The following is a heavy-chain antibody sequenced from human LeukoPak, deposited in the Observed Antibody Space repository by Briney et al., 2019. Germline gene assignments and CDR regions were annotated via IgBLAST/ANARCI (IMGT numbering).Heavy chain of an antibody. D-gene: IGHD3-16*01. V-gene: IGHV4-61*02. CDR2: IYTSGST. Sequence: SQTLSLTCTVSGGSISSGSYYWSWIRQPAGKGPEWIGRIYTSGSTNYNPSLKSRVTISVDTSKNQFSLKLSSVTAADTAVYYCARGGTEDEENWFDPWGQGTLVTVSS. J-gene: IGHJ5*02. CDR3: ARGGTEDEENWFDP. CDR1: GGSISSGSYY.